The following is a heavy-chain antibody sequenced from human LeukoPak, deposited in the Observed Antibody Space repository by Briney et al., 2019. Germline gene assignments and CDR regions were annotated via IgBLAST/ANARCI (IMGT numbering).Heavy chain of an antibody. V-gene: IGHV1-2*02. CDR1: GYTFTSYG. CDR3: AREEREVTGYES. D-gene: IGHD1-14*01. Sequence: GASVKVSCKASGYTFTSYGISWVRQAPGQGLEWMGWINPNSGGTNYAQKFQGRVTMTRDTSISTAYMELSRLRSDDTAVYYCAREEREVTGYESWGQGTLVTVSS. J-gene: IGHJ4*02. CDR2: INPNSGGT.